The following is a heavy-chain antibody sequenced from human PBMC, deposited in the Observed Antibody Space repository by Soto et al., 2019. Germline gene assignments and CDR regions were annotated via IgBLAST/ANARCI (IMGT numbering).Heavy chain of an antibody. V-gene: IGHV1-69*13. CDR1: GGTFSTYA. J-gene: IGHJ4*02. CDR2: IIPIFHTA. CDR3: VHRRDGYNSAFFDY. Sequence: GASVKVSCKASGGTFSTYAFSWLRQAPGQGLEWMGGIIPIFHTATYAQKFQGRVTITADESTSTAYMALSSLRSEDTAVYYCVHRRDGYNSAFFDYWGQGTLVTVSS. D-gene: IGHD5-12*01.